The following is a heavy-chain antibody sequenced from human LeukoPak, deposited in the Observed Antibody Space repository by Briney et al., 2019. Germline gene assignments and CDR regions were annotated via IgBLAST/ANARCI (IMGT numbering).Heavy chain of an antibody. CDR1: GGSVSSTAYY. CDR2: AYFNGHT. D-gene: IGHD5-24*01. CDR3: ARLGGYNLSRNAFDI. V-gene: IGHV4-39*01. Sequence: PSETLSLTCTVSGGSVSSTAYYCGWIRQTPAKGLEGIGNAYFNGHTYYNPSLNSRVTIVVDTSKNEFSLKLTSVTAADTAVYYCARLGGYNLSRNAFDIWGRGTLVTVSS. J-gene: IGHJ3*02.